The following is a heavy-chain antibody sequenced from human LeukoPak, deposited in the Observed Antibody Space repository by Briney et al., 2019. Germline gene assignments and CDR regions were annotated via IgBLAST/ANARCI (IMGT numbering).Heavy chain of an antibody. V-gene: IGHV3-21*01. Sequence: GGSLRLSCAASGSTFSSYSMNWVRQAPGKGLEWVSFISSSSSYIYYADSVKGRFTISRDNAKNSLYLQMNSLRAEDTAVYYCARTYLLAAATEFDPWGQGTLVTVSS. CDR1: GSTFSSYS. J-gene: IGHJ5*02. CDR3: ARTYLLAAATEFDP. CDR2: ISSSSSYI. D-gene: IGHD6-13*01.